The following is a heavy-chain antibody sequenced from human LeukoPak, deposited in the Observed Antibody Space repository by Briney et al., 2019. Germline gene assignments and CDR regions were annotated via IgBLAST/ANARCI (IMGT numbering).Heavy chain of an antibody. J-gene: IGHJ4*02. D-gene: IGHD5-18*01. CDR1: GYSISSGYY. CDR2: IYHSAST. V-gene: IGHV4-38-2*02. CDR3: ARGIPGYSYGPYYFDY. Sequence: PSETLSLTCTVSGYSISSGYYWGWIRQPPGKGLEWIGSIYHSASTYYNPSLKSRVTISVDTSKNQFSLKLSSVTAADTAVYYCARGIPGYSYGPYYFDYWGQGTLVTVSS.